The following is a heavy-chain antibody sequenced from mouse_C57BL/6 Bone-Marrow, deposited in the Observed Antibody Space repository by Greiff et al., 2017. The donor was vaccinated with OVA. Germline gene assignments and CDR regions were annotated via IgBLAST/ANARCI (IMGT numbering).Heavy chain of an antibody. V-gene: IGHV1-55*01. CDR1: GYTFTSYW. CDR3: ARRLKGTYDAMDY. D-gene: IGHD1-3*01. J-gene: IGHJ4*01. Sequence: QVQLKESGAELVKPGASVKMSCKASGYTFTSYWLTWVKQRPGQGLEWIGDISPGSGSTNYNEKFKSKATLTVDTSSSTAYMQLSSLTSEDSAVEYCARRLKGTYDAMDYWGQGTSVTVSS. CDR2: ISPGSGST.